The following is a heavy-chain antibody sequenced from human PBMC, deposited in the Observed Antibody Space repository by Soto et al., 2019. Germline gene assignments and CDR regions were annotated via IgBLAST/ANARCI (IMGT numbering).Heavy chain of an antibody. D-gene: IGHD3-10*01. CDR2: IKSKTDGGTT. Sequence: GGSLRLSCAASGFTFSNAWMSWVRQAPGKGLEWVGRIKSKTDGGTTDYAAPVKGRFTISRDDSKNTLYLQMNSLKTEDTAVYYCTTDRGSGSYYMIGGNTYYYYYMDVWGKGTTVTVSS. J-gene: IGHJ6*03. CDR3: TTDRGSGSYYMIGGNTYYYYYMDV. CDR1: GFTFSNAW. V-gene: IGHV3-15*01.